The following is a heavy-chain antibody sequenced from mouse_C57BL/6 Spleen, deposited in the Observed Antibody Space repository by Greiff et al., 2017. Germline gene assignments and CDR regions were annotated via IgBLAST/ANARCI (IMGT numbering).Heavy chain of an antibody. CDR3: ARWGRLQLRLRDAMDY. CDR2: INPNNGGT. V-gene: IGHV1-26*01. D-gene: IGHD3-2*02. Sequence: VQLQQSGPELVKPGASVKISCKASGYTFTDYYMNWVKQSHGKSLEWIGDINPNNGGTSYNQKFKGKATLTVDKSSSTAYMELRSLTSEDSAVYYCARWGRLQLRLRDAMDYWGQGTSVTVSS. J-gene: IGHJ4*01. CDR1: GYTFTDYY.